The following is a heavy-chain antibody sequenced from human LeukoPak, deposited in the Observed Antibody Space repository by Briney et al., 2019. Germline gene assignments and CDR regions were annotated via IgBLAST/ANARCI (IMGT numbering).Heavy chain of an antibody. J-gene: IGHJ4*02. CDR2: IYPGDSDT. V-gene: IGHV5-51*01. D-gene: IGHD1-1*01. Sequence: GESLKISCKGSGYTFTNYWIAWVRQMSGKGLEWMGTIYPGDSDTRYSSSFQGQVTISADKSISTAYLQWSSLKASDTAMYYCARRFGRTTDYWGQGTLVTVSS. CDR3: ARRFGRTTDY. CDR1: GYTFTNYW.